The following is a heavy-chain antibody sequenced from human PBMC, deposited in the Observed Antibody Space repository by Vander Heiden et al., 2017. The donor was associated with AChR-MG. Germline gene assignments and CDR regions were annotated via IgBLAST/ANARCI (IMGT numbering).Heavy chain of an antibody. D-gene: IGHD3-3*01. CDR3: ARERSGGSSDY. Sequence: EVQLVESGGGFVQPGGSLRLSCAASGFTFNSYGMHWVRQAAGKGLEYVSAISYNGGNTYYANSVKDRFTISRDNSKNTLYLQMGSLRAEDMAVDYCARERSGGSSDYWGQGTLVTVSS. CDR1: GFTFNSYG. V-gene: IGHV3-64*01. CDR2: ISYNGGNT. J-gene: IGHJ4*02.